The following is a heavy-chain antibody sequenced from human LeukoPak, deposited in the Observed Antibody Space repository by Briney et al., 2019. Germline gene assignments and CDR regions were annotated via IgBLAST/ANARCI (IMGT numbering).Heavy chain of an antibody. CDR1: GGSISSHY. CDR2: IYYSGIT. Sequence: SETLSLTCTVSGGSISSHYWSWIRQPPGNRLEWIGHIYYSGITNYNPSLKSRVTISVDTSKNHISLKLSSVTAADTAVYYCARDILSYSYHMDIWGKGSTVTVSS. CDR3: ARDILSYSYHMDI. V-gene: IGHV4-59*11. J-gene: IGHJ6*03. D-gene: IGHD3-10*01.